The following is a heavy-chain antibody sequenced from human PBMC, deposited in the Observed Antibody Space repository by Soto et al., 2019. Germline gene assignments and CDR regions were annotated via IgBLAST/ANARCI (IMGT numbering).Heavy chain of an antibody. J-gene: IGHJ3*02. CDR3: ARARYSSGWLDAFDI. CDR2: IFTGGST. D-gene: IGHD6-19*01. Sequence: EVHLVESGGGLVQPGGSLRLSCAASGFTVSSNYMSWVRQAPGKGLEWVSVIFTGGSTYYADSVKGRFTIYRQSAKNTVYLQMNSLRAEDTAVYYCARARYSSGWLDAFDIWGQGTMVTVSS. CDR1: GFTVSSNY. V-gene: IGHV3-53*04.